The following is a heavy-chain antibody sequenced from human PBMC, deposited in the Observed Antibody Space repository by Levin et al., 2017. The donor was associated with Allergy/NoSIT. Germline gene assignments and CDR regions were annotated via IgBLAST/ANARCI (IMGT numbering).Heavy chain of an antibody. J-gene: IGHJ4*02. CDR1: GYTFIYYY. V-gene: IGHV1-2*02. CDR2: INPNSGVT. CDR3: ARDLDTMVRGVTYYFDQ. Sequence: ASVTVSCKASGYTFIYYYMHWVRQAPGQGLEWMGWINPNSGVTNYAQKFQGRVTMTRDTSISTAYMELSRLTSDDTAVYYCARDLDTMVRGVTYYFDQWGQGTLVTVSS. D-gene: IGHD3-10*01.